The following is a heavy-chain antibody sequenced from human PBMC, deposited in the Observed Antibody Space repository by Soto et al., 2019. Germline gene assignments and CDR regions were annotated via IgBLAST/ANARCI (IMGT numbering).Heavy chain of an antibody. Sequence: QTGGSLRLSCAASGFTFSTYGMHWVRQSPGKGLEWVAFIQYHGINKDYADSVKGRFTISRDNSRNTLYLQMNSLRAEDTAVYYCARGLDYDSSGYYLDFWGQGALVTVSS. J-gene: IGHJ4*02. CDR3: ARGLDYDSSGYYLDF. V-gene: IGHV3-30*02. CDR1: GFTFSTYG. CDR2: IQYHGINK. D-gene: IGHD3-22*01.